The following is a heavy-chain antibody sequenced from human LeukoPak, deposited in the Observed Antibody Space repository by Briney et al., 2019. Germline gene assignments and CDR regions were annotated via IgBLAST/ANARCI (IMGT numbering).Heavy chain of an antibody. D-gene: IGHD3-22*01. CDR2: ISPYNGNT. CDR1: GYTFNTYG. CDR3: ARGPHERSGYPDD. Sequence: ASVKVSCKASGYTFNTYGITWVRQAPGQGLEWMGWISPYNGNTNYAQKFQGRVTLTTDSSTSTAYMELRSLRSDDTAVYYCARGPHERSGYPDDWGQGTLVTVSS. J-gene: IGHJ4*02. V-gene: IGHV1-18*01.